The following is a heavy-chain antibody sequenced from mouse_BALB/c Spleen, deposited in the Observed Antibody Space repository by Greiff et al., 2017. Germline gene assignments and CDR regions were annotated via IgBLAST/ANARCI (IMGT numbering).Heavy chain of an antibody. Sequence: EVQLQESGPGLVKPSQSLSLTCTVTGYSITSDYAWNWIRQFPGNKLEWMGYISYSGSTSYNPSLKSRISITRDTSKNQFFLQLNSVTTEDTATYYCARGGLPHFDYWGQGTTLTVSS. V-gene: IGHV3-2*02. CDR1: GYSITSDYA. J-gene: IGHJ2*01. D-gene: IGHD2-2*01. CDR2: ISYSGST. CDR3: ARGGLPHFDY.